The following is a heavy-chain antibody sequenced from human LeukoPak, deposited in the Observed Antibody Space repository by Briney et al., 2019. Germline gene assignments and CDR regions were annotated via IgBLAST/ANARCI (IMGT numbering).Heavy chain of an antibody. CDR2: INPNSGGT. Sequence: ASVKVSCKASGYTFTGYYMHWVRQASGQGLEWMGWINPNSGGTNYAQKFQGRVTMTRDTSISTAYMELSRLRSDDTAVYYCASTYSNYVLYYFNYWGQGTLVTVSS. CDR1: GYTFTGYY. CDR3: ASTYSNYVLYYFNY. D-gene: IGHD4-11*01. V-gene: IGHV1-2*02. J-gene: IGHJ4*02.